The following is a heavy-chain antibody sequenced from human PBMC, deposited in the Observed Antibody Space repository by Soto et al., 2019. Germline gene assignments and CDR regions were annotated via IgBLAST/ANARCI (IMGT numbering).Heavy chain of an antibody. CDR2: INHSGST. CDR1: GGSFSGYY. Sequence: SGTLSLTCAVYGGSFSGYYWCWIRQPPGKGLEWIGEINHSGSTNYNPSLKRRVTISVDTSKNQFSLKLSSVTAADTAVYYRARERADYYGSGSWAYFAYWGHGTLVTVSS. V-gene: IGHV4-34*01. J-gene: IGHJ4*01. D-gene: IGHD3-10*01. CDR3: ARERADYYGSGSWAYFAY.